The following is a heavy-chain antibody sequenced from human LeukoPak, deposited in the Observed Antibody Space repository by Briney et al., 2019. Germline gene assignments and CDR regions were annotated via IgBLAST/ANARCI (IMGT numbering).Heavy chain of an antibody. D-gene: IGHD1-26*01. Sequence: SQTLSLTCAISGDSVSSSSAAWTWIRQSPSRGLEWLGRTYYRSKWYSDYAVSVKSRITINPDTSKNQFSLQLNSVTPEDTAVYYCARDYSGSYPTEGLFDYWGQGTLVTVSS. J-gene: IGHJ4*02. CDR2: TYYRSKWYS. V-gene: IGHV6-1*01. CDR1: GDSVSSSSAA. CDR3: ARDYSGSYPTEGLFDY.